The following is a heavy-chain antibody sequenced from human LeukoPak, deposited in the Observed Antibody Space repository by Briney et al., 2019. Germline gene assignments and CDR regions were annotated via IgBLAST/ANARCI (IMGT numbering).Heavy chain of an antibody. CDR2: INPSGGST. V-gene: IGHV1-46*01. CDR3: ARDRGFWSGPYYFDY. D-gene: IGHD3-3*01. J-gene: IGHJ4*02. CDR1: GYTFTNYY. Sequence: GASVKVSCKASGYTFTNYYMRWVRQAPGQGLEWMGIINPSGGSTSYAQKFQGRVTMTRDTSTSTVYMELSSLRSEDTAVYYCARDRGFWSGPYYFDYWGQGTLVTVSS.